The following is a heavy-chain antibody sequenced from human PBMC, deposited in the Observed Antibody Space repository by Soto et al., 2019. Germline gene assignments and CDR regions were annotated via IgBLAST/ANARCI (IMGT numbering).Heavy chain of an antibody. D-gene: IGHD6-19*01. CDR1: GFTFDDYA. CDR3: AKGDSGWVENYYYYMDV. J-gene: IGHJ6*03. CDR2: ISWNSGSI. V-gene: IGHV3-9*01. Sequence: GGSLRLSCAASGFTFDDYAMHWVRQAPGKGLEWVSGISWNSGSIGYADSVKGRFTISRDNAKNSLYLQMNSLRAEDTALYYCAKGDSGWVENYYYYMDVWGKGTTVTVSS.